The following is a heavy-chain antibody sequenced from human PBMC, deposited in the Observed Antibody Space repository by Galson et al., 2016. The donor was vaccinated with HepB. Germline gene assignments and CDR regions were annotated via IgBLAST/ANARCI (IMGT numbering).Heavy chain of an antibody. CDR2: IGTAPGDT. D-gene: IGHD3-10*01. V-gene: IGHV3-13*01. CDR3: ARGKFLWTTPWNYGLDV. CDR1: GFTFSFYD. Sequence: SLRLSCEASGFTFSFYDMHWVRQVTGKGLEWISAIGTAPGDTYYSTSVKGRFTISRENAKNSLFLHMSSLRAGDTAVYYCARGKFLWTTPWNYGLDVWGKGTTVTVSS. J-gene: IGHJ6*04.